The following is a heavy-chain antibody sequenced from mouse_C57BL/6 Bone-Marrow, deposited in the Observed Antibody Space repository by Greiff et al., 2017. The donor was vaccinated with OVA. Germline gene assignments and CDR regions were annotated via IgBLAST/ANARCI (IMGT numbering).Heavy chain of an antibody. D-gene: IGHD2-13*01. CDR2: ISNLAYSI. V-gene: IGHV5-15*01. CDR1: GFTFSDYG. Sequence: EVQLVESGGGLVQPGGSLKLSCAASGFTFSDYGMAWVRQAPRKGPEWVAFISNLAYSIYYADTVTGRFTISRENAKNTLYLEMSSLRSEDTAMYYCARRDHGYFDYWGQGTTLTVSS. J-gene: IGHJ2*01. CDR3: ARRDHGYFDY.